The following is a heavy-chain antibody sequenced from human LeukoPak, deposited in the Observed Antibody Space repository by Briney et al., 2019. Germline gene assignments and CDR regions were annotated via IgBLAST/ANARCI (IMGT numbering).Heavy chain of an antibody. Sequence: PGGSLRLSCAASGFTFSSYAMAWVRQAPGKGLEWVALISCDGSNKYYADSVKGRFTISRDNSKNTLYLQMNSLRAEDTAVYYRAHDRPHRGWIVVGAGGPFDYWGQRTHVTVSS. CDR1: GFTFSSYA. CDR2: ISCDGSNK. J-gene: IGHJ4*02. D-gene: IGHD2-2*01. V-gene: IGHV3-30-3*01. CDR3: AHDRPHRGWIVVGAGGPFDY.